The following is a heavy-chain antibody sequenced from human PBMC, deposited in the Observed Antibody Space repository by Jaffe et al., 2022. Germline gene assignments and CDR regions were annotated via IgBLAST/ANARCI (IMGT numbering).Heavy chain of an antibody. V-gene: IGHV1-3*01. Sequence: QVQLVQSGAEVKKPGASVKVSCKASGYTFTSYAMHWVRQAPGQRLEWMGWINAGNGNTKYSQKFQGRVTITRDTSASTAYMELSSLRSEDTAVYYCARIGPPLFGVVSLSFFDYWGQGTLVTVSS. CDR1: GYTFTSYA. CDR3: ARIGPPLFGVVSLSFFDY. CDR2: INAGNGNT. J-gene: IGHJ4*02. D-gene: IGHD3-3*01.